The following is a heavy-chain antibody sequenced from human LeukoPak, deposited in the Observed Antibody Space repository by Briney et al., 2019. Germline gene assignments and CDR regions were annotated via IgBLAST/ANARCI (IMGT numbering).Heavy chain of an antibody. V-gene: IGHV3-13*04. CDR2: IGAAGDT. CDR3: ARGVRSYYDRSGYPDAFDI. J-gene: IGHJ3*02. Sequence: GGSLRLSCAASGFTFSTYDMHWIRQATAKGLEWVSAIGAAGDTYYPDSVKGRFTISRENAKNSLYLQMNSLRAGDTSVYYCARGVRSYYDRSGYPDAFDIWGQGTMVTVSS. CDR1: GFTFSTYD. D-gene: IGHD3-22*01.